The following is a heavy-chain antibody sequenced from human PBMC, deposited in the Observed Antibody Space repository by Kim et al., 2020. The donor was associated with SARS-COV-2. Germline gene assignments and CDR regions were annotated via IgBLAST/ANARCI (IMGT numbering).Heavy chain of an antibody. CDR3: EASDY. V-gene: IGHV3-23*01. CDR1: GFTFGRYA. Sequence: GGSLRLSCEASGFTFGRYAMSWARQAPGKGLELVSTISDGGVRTHYADSVKGRFTISRDNSKSTLFLHMNSLRAEDTAVYYCEASDYWGQGSLVTVSS. CDR2: ISDGGVRT. J-gene: IGHJ4*02.